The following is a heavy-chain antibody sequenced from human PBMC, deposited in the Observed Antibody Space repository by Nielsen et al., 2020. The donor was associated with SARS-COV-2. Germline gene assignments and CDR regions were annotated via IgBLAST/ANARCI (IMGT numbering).Heavy chain of an antibody. D-gene: IGHD5-12*01. CDR1: GGSISSYY. CDR3: ARGGGYSGYDSFFDY. J-gene: IGHJ4*02. Sequence: GSLRLSCTVSGGSISSYYWSWIRQPPGKGLEWLGYIYYTGNTNYNPSLKSRVTISVDTSKIQFSLRLSSVTGADTAVYYCARGGGYSGYDSFFDYWGQGTLVTVSS. V-gene: IGHV4-59*01. CDR2: IYYTGNT.